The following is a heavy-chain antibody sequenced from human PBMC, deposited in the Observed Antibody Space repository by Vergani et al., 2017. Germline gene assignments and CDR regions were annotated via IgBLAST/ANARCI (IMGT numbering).Heavy chain of an antibody. J-gene: IGHJ5*02. CDR3: AKGYSYGLAHNWFDP. CDR1: GFTFSDYY. V-gene: IGHV3-11*05. CDR2: ISSSSSYT. Sequence: QVQLVESGGGLVKPGGSLRLSCAASGFTFSDYYMSWIRQAPGKGLEWVSYISSSSSYTNYADSVKGRFTIARDNAKNSLYLQINSLRAEDTAVYYCAKGYSYGLAHNWFDPWGQGTLVTVSS. D-gene: IGHD5-18*01.